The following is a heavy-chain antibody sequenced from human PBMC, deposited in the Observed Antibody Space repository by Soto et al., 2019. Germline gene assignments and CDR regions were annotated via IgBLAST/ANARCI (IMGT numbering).Heavy chain of an antibody. CDR1: GSTFRNYG. CDR2: SSYDGSNE. D-gene: IGHD1-26*01. J-gene: IGHJ5*02. Sequence: QVQLVESGGGVVQPGRSLRLSCAASGSTFRNYGMHWVRQAPGKGLEWVALSSYDGSNEYYADSVKGRFIISRDDSKNTLYLQMNSLREEDTAVYYCAKGWEHQLIRGWFDPWGQGTLVTVSP. V-gene: IGHV3-30*18. CDR3: AKGWEHQLIRGWFDP.